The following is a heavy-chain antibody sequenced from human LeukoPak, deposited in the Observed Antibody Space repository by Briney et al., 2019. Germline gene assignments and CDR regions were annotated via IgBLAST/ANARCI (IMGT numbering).Heavy chain of an antibody. Sequence: PGGSLRLSCAASGFTFSSYAMSWVRQAPGKGLEWVSAISGSGGSTYYADSVKGRFTISRDNSKNTLYLQMNSLRAEDTAVYYCAGRLRWAPSAFDIWGQGTMVTVSS. CDR1: GFTFSSYA. CDR2: ISGSGGST. J-gene: IGHJ3*02. CDR3: AGRLRWAPSAFDI. D-gene: IGHD4-23*01. V-gene: IGHV3-23*01.